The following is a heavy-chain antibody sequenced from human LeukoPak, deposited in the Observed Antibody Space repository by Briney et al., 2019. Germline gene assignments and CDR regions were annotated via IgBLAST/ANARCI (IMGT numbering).Heavy chain of an antibody. D-gene: IGHD1-7*01. V-gene: IGHV3-30*02. CDR3: AKDRQVTGTTANFDY. CDR1: GFTFSNAW. Sequence: GGSLRLSCAASGFTFSNAWMHWVRQAPGKGLEWVAFIRNDGSKKYYADSVKGRFTISRDNSKNTLYLQMNSLRAEDTAVYYCAKDRQVTGTTANFDYWGQGTLVTVSS. CDR2: IRNDGSKK. J-gene: IGHJ4*02.